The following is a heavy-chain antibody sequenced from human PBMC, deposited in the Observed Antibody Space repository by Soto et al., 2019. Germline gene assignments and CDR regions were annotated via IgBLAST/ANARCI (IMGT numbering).Heavy chain of an antibody. CDR1: GDSIRDYY. J-gene: IGHJ4*02. V-gene: IGHV4-59*01. CDR3: ARSRYIPLLNY. CDR2: ISYSGNT. Sequence: QVQLQESGPGLVKPSETLSLTCTVSGDSIRDYYWSWIRQPPGKGLEWIGYISYSGNTNCNPSLKSRVTMSVDTSKNQFSLKLSSVTAADTAVYYCARSRYIPLLNYWGQGTLVTVSS. D-gene: IGHD2-2*02.